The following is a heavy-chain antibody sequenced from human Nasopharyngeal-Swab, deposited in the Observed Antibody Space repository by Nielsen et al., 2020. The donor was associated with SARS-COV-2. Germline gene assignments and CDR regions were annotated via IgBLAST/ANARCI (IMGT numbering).Heavy chain of an antibody. CDR1: GGTFSSYA. V-gene: IGHV1-69*06. J-gene: IGHJ4*02. CDR2: IIPIFGTA. Sequence: SVKVSCKASGGTFSSYAISWVRQAPGQGLEWMGGIIPIFGTANYAQKFQGRVTITADKSTSTAYMELSSLRSEDTAVYYCARNPVDYDYVWGSYRYRTFDYWGQGILVTVSS. D-gene: IGHD3-16*02. CDR3: ARNPVDYDYVWGSYRYRTFDY.